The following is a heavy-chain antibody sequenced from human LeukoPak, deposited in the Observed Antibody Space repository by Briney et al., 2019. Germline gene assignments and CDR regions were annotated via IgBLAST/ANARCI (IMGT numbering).Heavy chain of an antibody. V-gene: IGHV1-18*01. CDR3: ARIYVTRIQLYYGMDV. D-gene: IGHD1-1*01. Sequence: ASVKVSCKASGYTFTSYGISWVRQAPGQGLEWMGWISAYNGNTNYAQKLQGRVTMTTDTSTSTAYMELRSLRSDDTAVYYCARIYVTRIQLYYGMDVWGQGTTVTVSS. CDR2: ISAYNGNT. J-gene: IGHJ6*02. CDR1: GYTFTSYG.